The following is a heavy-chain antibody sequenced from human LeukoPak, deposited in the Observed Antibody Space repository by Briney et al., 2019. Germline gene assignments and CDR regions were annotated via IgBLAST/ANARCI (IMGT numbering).Heavy chain of an antibody. CDR3: ARDSTVYYEDAFDI. V-gene: IGHV1-69*05. J-gene: IGHJ3*02. CDR2: IIPIFGTA. D-gene: IGHD3-22*01. Sequence: GASVKVSCKASGGTFSSYAISWVRQAPGQGLEWMGGIIPIFGTANYAQKFQGRVTITTDESTSTAYMELSSLRSEDTAVYYCARDSTVYYEDAFDIWGQGTMVTVSS. CDR1: GGTFSSYA.